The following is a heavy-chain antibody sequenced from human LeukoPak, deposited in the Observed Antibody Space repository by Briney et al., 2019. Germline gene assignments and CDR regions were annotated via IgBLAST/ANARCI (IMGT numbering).Heavy chain of an antibody. Sequence: SVKVSCKASGGTFSSYAISWVRQAPGQGLEWMGRITPIFGTANYAQKFQGRVTITTDESTSTAYMELSSLRSEDTAVYYCATLPIAAAGTVRDYWGQGTLVTVSS. CDR1: GGTFSSYA. CDR3: ATLPIAAAGTVRDY. V-gene: IGHV1-69*05. CDR2: ITPIFGTA. J-gene: IGHJ4*02. D-gene: IGHD6-13*01.